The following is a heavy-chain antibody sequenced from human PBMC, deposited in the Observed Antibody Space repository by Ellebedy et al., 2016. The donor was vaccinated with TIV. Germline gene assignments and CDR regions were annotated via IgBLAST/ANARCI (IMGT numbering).Heavy chain of an antibody. D-gene: IGHD6-19*01. J-gene: IGHJ4*02. Sequence: PGGSLRLSCAASGFTVSSNYMSWVRQAPGKGLEWVSVIYSDGRTFYADSVQGRFTISRDNSKNTLYLQMNSLRAEDTAVYYCARVYSSGWYDYWGQGNLVTVSS. CDR3: ARVYSSGWYDY. CDR1: GFTVSSNY. CDR2: IYSDGRT. V-gene: IGHV3-53*01.